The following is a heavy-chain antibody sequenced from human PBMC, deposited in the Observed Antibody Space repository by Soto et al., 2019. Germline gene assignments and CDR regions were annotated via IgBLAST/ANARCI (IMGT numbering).Heavy chain of an antibody. D-gene: IGHD3-10*01. CDR3: ARDQGGELLRGFDY. CDR2: ISYDGSNK. CDR1: GFTFSSYA. J-gene: IGHJ4*02. V-gene: IGHV3-30-3*01. Sequence: SLRLSCAASGFTFSSYAMHWVRQAPGKGLEWVAVISYDGSNKYYADSVKGRFTISRDNSKNTLYPQMNSLRAEDTAVYYCARDQGGELLRGFDYWGQGTLVTAPQ.